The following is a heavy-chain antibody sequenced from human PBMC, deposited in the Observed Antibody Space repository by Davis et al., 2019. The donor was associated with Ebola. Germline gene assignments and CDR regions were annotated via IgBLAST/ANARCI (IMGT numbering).Heavy chain of an antibody. J-gene: IGHJ4*02. CDR1: GFAFSSSS. Sequence: GGSLRLSCAASGFAFSSSSMNWVRQSPGKGLEWVSSISSSGHYINYADSVKGRITISRDTAKNSLYLQMNGLRAEDTAVYYCARSEPPDYWGQGTLVTVSS. CDR3: ARSEPPDY. CDR2: ISSSGHYI. V-gene: IGHV3-21*01. D-gene: IGHD1-14*01.